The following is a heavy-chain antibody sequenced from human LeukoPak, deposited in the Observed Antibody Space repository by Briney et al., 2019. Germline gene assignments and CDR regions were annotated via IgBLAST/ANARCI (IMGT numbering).Heavy chain of an antibody. J-gene: IGHJ4*02. CDR1: GYTFTDYY. D-gene: IGHD6-13*01. Sequence: ASVKVSCKASGYTFTDYYMHWVRQAPGQGLEWMGWINPNSGGTNYAQKFQGRVTMTRDTSISTAYMELSRLRSDDTAVYYCARGIAGFYYFDYWGQGTLVTVSS. CDR2: INPNSGGT. V-gene: IGHV1-2*02. CDR3: ARGIAGFYYFDY.